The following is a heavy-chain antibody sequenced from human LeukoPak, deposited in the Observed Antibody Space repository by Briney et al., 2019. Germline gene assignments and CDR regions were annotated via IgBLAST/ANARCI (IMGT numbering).Heavy chain of an antibody. CDR3: ARDLVATIKTKDAFDI. CDR2: ISSSGSTI. J-gene: IGHJ3*02. V-gene: IGHV3-11*01. Sequence: PGGSLRLSCAASGFTFSDYYMSWIRQAPGKGLEWVSYISSSGSTIYYADSVKGRFTISRDNAKNSLYLQMNSLRAEDTAVYYCARDLVATIKTKDAFDIWGQGTMVTVSS. D-gene: IGHD5-24*01. CDR1: GFTFSDYY.